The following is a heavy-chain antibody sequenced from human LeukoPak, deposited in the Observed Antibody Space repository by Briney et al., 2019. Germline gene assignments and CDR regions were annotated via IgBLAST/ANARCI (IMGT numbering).Heavy chain of an antibody. CDR3: ARYSSSSVY. J-gene: IGHJ4*02. CDR1: GFTFSSYT. CDR2: ISYDGSNK. Sequence: GRSLRLSCAASGFTFSSYTMHWVRQAPGKGLEWVAVISYDGSNKYYADSVKGRFTISRDNSKNTLYLQMNSLRAEDTAVHYCARYSSSSVYWGQGTLVTVSS. V-gene: IGHV3-30-3*01. D-gene: IGHD6-6*01.